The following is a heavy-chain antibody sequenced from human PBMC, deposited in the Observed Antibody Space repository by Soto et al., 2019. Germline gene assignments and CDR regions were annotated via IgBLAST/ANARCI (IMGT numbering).Heavy chain of an antibody. J-gene: IGHJ6*02. CDR1: GGTFSSYA. Sequence: QVQLVQSGAEVKKPGSSVKVSCKASGGTFSSYAISWVRQAPGPGLEWMGGIIPIFGTANYAQKFQGRVTITADESTSTAYMELSRLRSDDTAVYYCARNRSGTRYYYYYGMDVWGQGPTVTVSS. CDR2: IIPIFGTA. V-gene: IGHV1-69*01. CDR3: ARNRSGTRYYYYYGMDV.